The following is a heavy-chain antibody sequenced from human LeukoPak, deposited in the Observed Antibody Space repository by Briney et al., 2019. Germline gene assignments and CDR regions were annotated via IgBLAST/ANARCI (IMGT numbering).Heavy chain of an antibody. CDR3: ARGRRLRNWGFSPQPFDY. CDR1: GGSFSGYH. CDR2: INHSGST. J-gene: IGHJ4*02. Sequence: PSETLSLTCAVYGGSFSGYHWSWIRQPPGKGLEWIGEINHSGSTNYNPSLKSRVTISVDTSKNQFSLKLSSVTAADTAVYYCARGRRLRNWGFSPQPFDYWGQGTLVTVSS. D-gene: IGHD7-27*01. V-gene: IGHV4-34*01.